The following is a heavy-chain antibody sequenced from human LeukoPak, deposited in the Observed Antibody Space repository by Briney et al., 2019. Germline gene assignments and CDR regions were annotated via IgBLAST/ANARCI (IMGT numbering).Heavy chain of an antibody. D-gene: IGHD3-9*01. CDR2: INHSGST. Sequence: SETLSLTCAVYGGSFSGYYWSWIRQPPGKGLEWIGEINHSGSTNYNPSLKSRVTISVDTSKNQFSLKLSSVTAADTAVYYCARENHYDVLTGYSHNWFDPWGQGTLVTVSS. CDR3: ARENHYDVLTGYSHNWFDP. J-gene: IGHJ5*02. CDR1: GGSFSGYY. V-gene: IGHV4-34*01.